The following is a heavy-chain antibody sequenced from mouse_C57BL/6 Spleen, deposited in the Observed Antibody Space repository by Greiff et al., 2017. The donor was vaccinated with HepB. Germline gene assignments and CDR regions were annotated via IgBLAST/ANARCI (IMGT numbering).Heavy chain of an antibody. D-gene: IGHD2-4*01. CDR1: GFTFSDFY. J-gene: IGHJ4*01. CDR2: SRNKANDYTT. V-gene: IGHV7-1*01. CDR3: ARDAGDYPYYYAMDY. Sequence: EVKLMESGGGLVQSGRSLRLSCATSGFTFSDFYMEWVRQAPGKGLEWIAASRNKANDYTTEYSASVKGRFIVSRDTSQSILYLQMNALRAEDTVIYYCARDAGDYPYYYAMDYWGQGTSVTVSS.